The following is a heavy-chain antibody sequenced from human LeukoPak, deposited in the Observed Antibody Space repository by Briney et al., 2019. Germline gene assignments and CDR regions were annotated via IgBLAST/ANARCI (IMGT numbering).Heavy chain of an antibody. D-gene: IGHD3-3*01. Sequence: SVKVSCKDSGGTFNNFAISWVRQAPGQGLEWVGGIIPMSGTANYAQKFQGRVTITADESTSTAYMELSSLRSEDTAIYYCASPVKYYDTWSGYPPFDYWGQGTLVTVSS. CDR3: ASPVKYYDTWSGYPPFDY. J-gene: IGHJ4*02. V-gene: IGHV1-69*13. CDR2: IIPMSGTA. CDR1: GGTFNNFA.